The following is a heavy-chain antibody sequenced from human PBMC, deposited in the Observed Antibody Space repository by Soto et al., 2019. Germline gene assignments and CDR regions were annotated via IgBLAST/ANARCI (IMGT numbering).Heavy chain of an antibody. Sequence: SETLSLTWTVSGGSISSYYWSWIRQPPGKGLEWIGYIYYSGSTNYNPSLKSRVTISVDTSKNQFSLKLSSVTAADTAVYYCARQGYGGYVDYWGQGTLVTVSS. V-gene: IGHV4-59*08. CDR3: ARQGYGGYVDY. J-gene: IGHJ4*02. CDR2: IYYSGST. CDR1: GGSISSYY. D-gene: IGHD1-26*01.